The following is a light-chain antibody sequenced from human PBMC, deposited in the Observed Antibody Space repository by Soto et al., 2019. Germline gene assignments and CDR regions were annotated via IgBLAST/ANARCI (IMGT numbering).Light chain of an antibody. V-gene: IGLV2-14*01. CDR1: SSDVGGSNY. J-gene: IGLJ1*01. CDR2: EVT. CDR3: SSYTSTSSPYV. Sequence: QSALTQPASVSGSPGQSITISCTGTSSDVGGSNYVSWYQQHPGKAPKLMIYEVTTRPSGVSNRFSGSKSGNTASLTISGLQAEDEADYYCSSYTSTSSPYVFGTGTKLTVL.